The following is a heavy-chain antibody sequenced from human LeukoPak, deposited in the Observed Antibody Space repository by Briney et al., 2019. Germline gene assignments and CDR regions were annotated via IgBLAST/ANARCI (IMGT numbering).Heavy chain of an antibody. V-gene: IGHV4-59*01. Sequence: TSETLSLTCTVSGGSINSYYWSWIRQPPGKGLEWIGYIYHSGSTNYNPSLQSRVTISVDTSKNQFSLNLNSVTAADTAVYYCARGGAARLHFQNWGQGTLVTVSS. CDR1: GGSINSYY. D-gene: IGHD6-6*01. CDR3: ARGGAARLHFQN. CDR2: IYHSGST. J-gene: IGHJ1*01.